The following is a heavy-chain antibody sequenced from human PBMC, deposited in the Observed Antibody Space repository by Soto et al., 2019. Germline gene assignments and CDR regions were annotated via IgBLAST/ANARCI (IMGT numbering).Heavy chain of an antibody. J-gene: IGHJ4*02. V-gene: IGHV3-74*01. D-gene: IGHD3-22*01. Sequence: LRLSFAASGFTFSSNWMHWVRQAPGRGLVWVSRINSDGTYTSYADSVKGRFTISRDNAKNTLYLQLNSVRPEDTAVYFCAKARDQFDSSGADYWGQGSLVTVSS. CDR2: INSDGTYT. CDR3: AKARDQFDSSGADY. CDR1: GFTFSSNW.